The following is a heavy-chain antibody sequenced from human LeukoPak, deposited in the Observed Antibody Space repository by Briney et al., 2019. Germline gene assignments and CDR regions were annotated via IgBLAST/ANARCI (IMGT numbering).Heavy chain of an antibody. CDR3: ARKYSSGWVDY. Sequence: PGGSLRLSCVVSGFTFSNYAMSWVRQAPGKGLEWVSAISGSGGSTYYADSVKGRFTISRDNAKNSLYLQMNSLRAEDTAVYYCARKYSSGWVDYWGQGTLVTVSS. D-gene: IGHD6-19*01. CDR1: GFTFSNYA. J-gene: IGHJ4*02. CDR2: ISGSGGST. V-gene: IGHV3-23*01.